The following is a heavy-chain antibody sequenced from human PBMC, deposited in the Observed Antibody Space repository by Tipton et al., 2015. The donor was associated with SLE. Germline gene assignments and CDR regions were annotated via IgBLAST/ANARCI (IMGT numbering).Heavy chain of an antibody. CDR2: ICYSGFS. J-gene: IGHJ4*02. V-gene: IGHV4-59*08. CDR3: ARASERIGHFDY. CDR1: GGSISSYY. Sequence: TLSLTCTVSGGSISSYYWNWLRQPPGKGLEWIAFICYSGFSNYNPSLKSRVTISLDTPKNQFSVQLSSVTAADTAVYYCARASERIGHFDYWGRGTLVTVSS. D-gene: IGHD1-1*01.